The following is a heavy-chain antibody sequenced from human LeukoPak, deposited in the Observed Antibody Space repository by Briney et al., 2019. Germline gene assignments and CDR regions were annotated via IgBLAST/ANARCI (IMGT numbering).Heavy chain of an antibody. D-gene: IGHD2-15*01. CDR2: IYYSGST. CDR1: GGSISSSSYY. V-gene: IGHV4-39*01. J-gene: IGHJ4*02. Sequence: PSETLSLTCTVSGGSISSSSYYWGWIRQPPGKGLEWIGSIYYSGSTYYNPSLKSRVTISVDTPKNQFSLKLSSVTAADTAVYYCASFTMVVAGLDYWGQGTLVTVSS. CDR3: ASFTMVVAGLDY.